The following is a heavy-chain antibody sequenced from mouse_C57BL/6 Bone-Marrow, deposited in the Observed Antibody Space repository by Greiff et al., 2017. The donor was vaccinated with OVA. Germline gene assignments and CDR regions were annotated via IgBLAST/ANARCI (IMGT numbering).Heavy chain of an antibody. D-gene: IGHD3-1*01. CDR3: ARSGRAMDY. V-gene: IGHV1-59*01. Sequence: QVQLQQSGAELVRPGTSVKLSCKASGYTFTSYWMHWVKRRPGQGLEWIGVIDPSDSYTNYNQKFKGKATLTVDTSSSTAYMQLSSLTSEDSAVYYCARSGRAMDYWGQGTSVTVSS. CDR2: IDPSDSYT. J-gene: IGHJ4*01. CDR1: GYTFTSYW.